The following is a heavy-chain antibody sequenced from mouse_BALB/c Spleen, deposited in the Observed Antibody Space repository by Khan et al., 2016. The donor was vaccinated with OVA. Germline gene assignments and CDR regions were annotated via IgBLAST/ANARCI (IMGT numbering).Heavy chain of an antibody. CDR2: ILPGSGSN. V-gene: IGHV1-9*01. CDR1: GYTFSSYW. Sequence: QMQLEESGAELMKPGASVKISCKATGYTFSSYWIEWVKQRPGHGLEWIGEILPGSGSNNYNEKFKGKATFTADTSSNTAYMQLSSLTSEDSAVYYCARGNCYGSSSWFGYWGQGTLVTVS. J-gene: IGHJ3*01. CDR3: ARGNCYGSSSWFGY. D-gene: IGHD1-1*01.